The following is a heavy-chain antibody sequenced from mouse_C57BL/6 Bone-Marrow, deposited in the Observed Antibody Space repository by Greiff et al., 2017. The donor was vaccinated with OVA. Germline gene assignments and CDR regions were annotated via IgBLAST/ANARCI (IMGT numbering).Heavy chain of an antibody. CDR3: TSMVTTGGFAY. CDR2: IDPENGDT. D-gene: IGHD2-2*01. V-gene: IGHV14-4*01. Sequence: VQLKQSGAELVRPGASVKLSCTASGFNIKDDYMHWVKQRPEQGLEWIGWIDPENGDTEYASKFQGKATITADTSSNTAYLKLSSLTSEDTAVYYCTSMVTTGGFAYWGQGTLVTVSA. J-gene: IGHJ3*01. CDR1: GFNIKDDY.